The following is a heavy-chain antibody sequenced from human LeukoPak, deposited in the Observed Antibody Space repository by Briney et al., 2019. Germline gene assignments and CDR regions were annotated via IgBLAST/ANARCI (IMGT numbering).Heavy chain of an antibody. D-gene: IGHD3-3*01. CDR2: INPNSGGT. J-gene: IGHJ4*02. CDR3: AGEKVLEWLLGVDY. V-gene: IGHV1-2*02. Sequence: ASVKVSCKASGYTFTGYYMHWVRQAPGQGLEWMGWINPNSGGTNYAQKFQGRVTMTRDTSISTAYMELSRLRSDDTAVYYCAGEKVLEWLLGVDYWGQGTLVTVSS. CDR1: GYTFTGYY.